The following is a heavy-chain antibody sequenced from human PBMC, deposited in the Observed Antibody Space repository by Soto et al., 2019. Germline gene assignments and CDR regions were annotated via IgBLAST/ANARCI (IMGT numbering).Heavy chain of an antibody. J-gene: IGHJ6*02. Sequence: GGSLRLSCAASGFTFSNAWMNWVRQAPGKGLEWVGRIKSKTDGGTTDYAAPVKARFTISRDDSKNTLYLQMNSLKTEDTAVYYCTTVVGATTFYYYGMDVWGQGTTVTV. D-gene: IGHD1-26*01. V-gene: IGHV3-15*07. CDR1: GFTFSNAW. CDR3: TTVVGATTFYYYGMDV. CDR2: IKSKTDGGTT.